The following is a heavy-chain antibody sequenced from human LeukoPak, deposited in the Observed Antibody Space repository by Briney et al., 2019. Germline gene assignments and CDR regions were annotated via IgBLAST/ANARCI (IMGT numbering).Heavy chain of an antibody. D-gene: IGHD3-10*01. J-gene: IGHJ4*02. Sequence: PSETLSLTCTVSGGSISTYSWSWIRQPPGKGLEWIGYITYSGTTNYNPSLKSRVTMSVDTSKSQFSLNLSSVTAADTAVFYCARYGSGSYLDYWGQGTLVTVSS. CDR1: GGSISTYS. V-gene: IGHV4-59*12. CDR3: ARYGSGSYLDY. CDR2: ITYSGTT.